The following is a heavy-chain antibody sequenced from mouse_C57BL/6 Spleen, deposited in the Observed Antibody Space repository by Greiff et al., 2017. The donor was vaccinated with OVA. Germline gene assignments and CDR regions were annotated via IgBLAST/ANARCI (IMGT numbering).Heavy chain of an antibody. CDR1: DYAFSSSW. Sequence: QVQLQQSGPELVKPGASVKISCKASDYAFSSSWMNWVKQRPGKGLEWIGRIYPGDGDTNYNGKFKGKATLTADKSSSTAYMQLSSLTSEDSAVYFCARSYYDYDDYFDYWGQGTTLTVSS. J-gene: IGHJ2*01. CDR3: ARSYYDYDDYFDY. V-gene: IGHV1-82*01. CDR2: IYPGDGDT. D-gene: IGHD2-4*01.